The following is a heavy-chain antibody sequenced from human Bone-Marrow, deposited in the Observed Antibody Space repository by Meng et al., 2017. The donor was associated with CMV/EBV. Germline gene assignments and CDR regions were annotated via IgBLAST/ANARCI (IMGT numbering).Heavy chain of an antibody. J-gene: IGHJ6*01. CDR1: GFTFSSYS. Sequence: GESLKISCAASGFTFSSYSMNWVRQAPGKGLEWVSSISSSSSYIYYADSVKGRFTISRDNAKNSLYLQMNSLRAEDTAVYYCYIVVVPAAIRGASMDVWGQGPTVTGSS. CDR2: ISSSSSYI. CDR3: YIVVVPAAIRGASMDV. V-gene: IGHV3-21*01. D-gene: IGHD2-2*01.